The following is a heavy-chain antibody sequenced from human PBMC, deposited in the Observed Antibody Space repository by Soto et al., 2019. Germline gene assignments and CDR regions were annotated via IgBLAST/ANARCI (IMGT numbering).Heavy chain of an antibody. J-gene: IGHJ4*02. Sequence: ASVKVSCKASGYTFTSYGISWVRQAPGQGLEWMGWISTYNGNTNYAQKLQGRVTMTTDTSTSTAYMELRSLRSDDTAVYYCARVEYYDFWSGSYDYWGQGTLVTVSS. D-gene: IGHD3-3*01. CDR1: GYTFTSYG. V-gene: IGHV1-18*01. CDR2: ISTYNGNT. CDR3: ARVEYYDFWSGSYDY.